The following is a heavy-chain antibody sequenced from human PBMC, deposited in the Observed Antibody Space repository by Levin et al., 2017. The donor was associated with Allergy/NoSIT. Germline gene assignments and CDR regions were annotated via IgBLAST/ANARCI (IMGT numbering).Heavy chain of an antibody. D-gene: IGHD5-12*01. CDR3: ARGSVWWLPSHRPIDY. J-gene: IGHJ4*02. CDR2: ISSSSSYT. CDR1: GFTFSDYY. V-gene: IGHV3-11*05. Sequence: PGGSLRLSCAASGFTFSDYYMSWIRQAPGKGLEWVSYISSSSSYTNYADSVKGRFTISRDNAKNSLYLQMNSLRAEDTAVYYCARGSVWWLPSHRPIDYWGQGTLVTVSS.